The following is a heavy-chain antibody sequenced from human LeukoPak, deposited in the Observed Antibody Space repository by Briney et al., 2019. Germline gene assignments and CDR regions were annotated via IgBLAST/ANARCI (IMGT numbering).Heavy chain of an antibody. D-gene: IGHD4-17*01. CDR1: EFNFSDYG. Sequence: GGALRLSCVGTEFNFSDYGIYWVHQAPGKGLEHVSAISSTGTYTYYANSVRGRFTISRDNSKNTLYLQMGSLRAEDMAVYYCARGPTVTSFNAFDMRGQGTMVTVSS. CDR2: ISSTGTYT. V-gene: IGHV3-64*01. J-gene: IGHJ3*02. CDR3: ARGPTVTSFNAFDM.